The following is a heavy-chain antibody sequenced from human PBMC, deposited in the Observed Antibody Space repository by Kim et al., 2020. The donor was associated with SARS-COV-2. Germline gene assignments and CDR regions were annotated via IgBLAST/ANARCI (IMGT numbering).Heavy chain of an antibody. CDR1: GGTFSSYA. CDR3: AGLWFRELFPGYYYMDV. Sequence: SVKVSCKASGGTFSSYAISWVRQAPGQGLECMGGIIPIFGTANYAQKFQGRVTITADESTSTAYMELSSLRSEDTAVYYCAGLWFRELFPGYYYMDVWGKGTTVTVSS. CDR2: IIPIFGTA. V-gene: IGHV1-69*13. D-gene: IGHD3-10*01. J-gene: IGHJ6*03.